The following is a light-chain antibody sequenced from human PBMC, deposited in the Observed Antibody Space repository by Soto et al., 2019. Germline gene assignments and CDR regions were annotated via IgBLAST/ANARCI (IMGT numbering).Light chain of an antibody. CDR1: QSMTSW. J-gene: IGKJ3*01. CDR2: KAS. CDR3: PQYNSYPFP. Sequence: DIQMTQSPSTLSASVGDRVTITCRASQSMTSWLAWYQQKPGKAPKLLIYKASSLESGVPSRFSGSGSVTESTITITSLQPDDFASYYGPQYNSYPFPFGPGTKVDIK. V-gene: IGKV1-5*03.